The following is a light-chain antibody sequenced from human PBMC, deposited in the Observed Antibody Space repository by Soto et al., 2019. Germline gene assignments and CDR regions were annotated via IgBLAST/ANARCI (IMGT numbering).Light chain of an antibody. Sequence: QSVLTQPASVSGSPGQSITISCTGTSSDVGAYNYVSWYQQHPGKAPKLMIYEVSNRPLGVSDRFSGSRSGDTASLTISGLQAEDEADYYCSSYTSTSTPVIFGGGTQLTVL. CDR2: EVS. J-gene: IGLJ2*01. V-gene: IGLV2-14*01. CDR1: SSDVGAYNY. CDR3: SSYTSTSTPVI.